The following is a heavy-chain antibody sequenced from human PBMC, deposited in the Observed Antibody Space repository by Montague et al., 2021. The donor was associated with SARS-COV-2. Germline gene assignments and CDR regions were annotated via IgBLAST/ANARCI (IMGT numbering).Heavy chain of an antibody. V-gene: IGHV3-23*01. J-gene: IGHJ6*02. D-gene: IGHD6-19*01. CDR1: GFIFSNYA. Sequence: SLRLSCAASGFIFSNYAMTWARQAPGKGLEWVSTMSGSGVRRDYADSVKGRLTISRDSSKNTLYLQMNSLRVEDTAVYYCAKDTATIRIAVAPMDVWGQGTTVIVSS. CDR3: AKDTATIRIAVAPMDV. CDR2: MSGSGVRR.